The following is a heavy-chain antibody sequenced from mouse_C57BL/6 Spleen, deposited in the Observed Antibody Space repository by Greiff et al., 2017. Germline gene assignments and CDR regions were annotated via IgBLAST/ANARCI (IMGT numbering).Heavy chain of an antibody. D-gene: IGHD2-5*01. V-gene: IGHV1-82*01. CDR1: GYAFSSSW. J-gene: IGHJ2*01. CDR2: IYPGDGDT. CDR3: ARLRSNYYFDC. Sequence: QVQLQQSGPELVKPGASVKISCKASGYAFSSSWMNWVQQRPGKGLEWIGRIYPGDGDTNYNGKFKGKATLTADKSSSTAYMQLSSLTSEDAAVYFCARLRSNYYFDCWGKGTTLTVSS.